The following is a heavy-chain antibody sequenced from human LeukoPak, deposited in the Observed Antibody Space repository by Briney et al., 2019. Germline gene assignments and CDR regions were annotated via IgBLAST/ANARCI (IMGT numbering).Heavy chain of an antibody. CDR3: ASSKGITMIVATYYYYMDV. CDR2: IIPIFGTA. CDR1: GGTFSSYA. D-gene: IGHD3-22*01. Sequence: GSSVKVSCKASGGTFSSYATSWVRQAPGQGLEWMGGIIPIFGTANYAQKFQGRVTITTDESTSPAYMELSSLRSEDTAVYYCASSKGITMIVATYYYYMDVWGKGTTVTVSS. J-gene: IGHJ6*03. V-gene: IGHV1-69*05.